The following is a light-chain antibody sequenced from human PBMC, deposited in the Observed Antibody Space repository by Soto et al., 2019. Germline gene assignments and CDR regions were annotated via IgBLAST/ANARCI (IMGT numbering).Light chain of an antibody. CDR3: QQYNNWPPWT. CDR1: QSVSSN. V-gene: IGKV3D-15*01. Sequence: EIVMTQSPATLSVSPGERATLSCRASQSVSSNLAWYQQTPGQAPRLLIYGASIRATGIPARFSGSGSWTEFTLTISSLQSEDFAVYYCQQYNNWPPWTFGQGTKVEIK. CDR2: GAS. J-gene: IGKJ1*01.